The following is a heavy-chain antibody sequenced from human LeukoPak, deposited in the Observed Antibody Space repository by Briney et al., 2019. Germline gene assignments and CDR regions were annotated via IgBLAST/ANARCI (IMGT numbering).Heavy chain of an antibody. Sequence: GGSLRLSCAASGFTFSSYAMSWVRQAPGKGLEWVSAISGSGGSPYYADSVKGRFTISRDNSKNTLYLQMNSLRAEDTAVYYCAKVVYYYDSSGYYSWGQGTLVTVSS. CDR3: AKVVYYYDSSGYYS. V-gene: IGHV3-23*01. D-gene: IGHD3-22*01. CDR2: ISGSGGSP. CDR1: GFTFSSYA. J-gene: IGHJ5*02.